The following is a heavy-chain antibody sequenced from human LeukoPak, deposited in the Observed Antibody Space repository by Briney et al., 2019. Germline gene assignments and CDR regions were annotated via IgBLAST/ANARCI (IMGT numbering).Heavy chain of an antibody. CDR2: INPKSGGT. D-gene: IGHD6-19*01. J-gene: IGHJ4*02. V-gene: IGHV1-2*02. Sequence: ASVKVSYTASGYTFTGYYMHWVRQAPGQGLEWMGWINPKSGGTNYAQKFQGRVTMTRDTSISTAYMELSRLTSDDTAVYYCARGPSGWYDYWGQGTRVTVSS. CDR1: GYTFTGYY. CDR3: ARGPSGWYDY.